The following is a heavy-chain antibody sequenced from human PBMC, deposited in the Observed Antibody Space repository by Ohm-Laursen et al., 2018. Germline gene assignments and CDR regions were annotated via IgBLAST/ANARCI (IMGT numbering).Heavy chain of an antibody. D-gene: IGHD5-18*01. V-gene: IGHV4-34*01. CDR2: INHSGST. Sequence: SETLSLTWAVSGGSFSGYYWSWIRQPPGKGLEWIGEINHSGSTNYNPSLKSRVTISVDTSKNQFSLKLSSVTAADTAVYYCARVGRRSTQGLVRGYSYGKSNFDYWGQGTLVTVSS. CDR3: ARVGRRSTQGLVRGYSYGKSNFDY. CDR1: GGSFSGYY. J-gene: IGHJ4*02.